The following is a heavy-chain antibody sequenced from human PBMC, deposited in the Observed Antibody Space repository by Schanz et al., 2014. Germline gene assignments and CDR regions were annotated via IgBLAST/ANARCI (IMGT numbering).Heavy chain of an antibody. CDR2: INPSGGGT. Sequence: QVHLVQSGAEVKKPGASVKVSCKASGYTLSAYSLHWVRQAPGQGLEWMGIINPSGGGTSYALRFQDRVTVTRDTSRSTVYMELSSLRSEDTAVYYCARAPTAYCSDTSCLGTPFDYWGQGTLVTVSS. CDR3: ARAPTAYCSDTSCLGTPFDY. CDR1: GYTLSAYS. J-gene: IGHJ4*02. D-gene: IGHD2-2*01. V-gene: IGHV1-46*03.